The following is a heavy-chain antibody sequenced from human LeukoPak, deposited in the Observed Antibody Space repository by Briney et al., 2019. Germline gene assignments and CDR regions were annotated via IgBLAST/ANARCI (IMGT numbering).Heavy chain of an antibody. V-gene: IGHV3-9*01. J-gene: IGHJ4*02. CDR3: AKGTIVVVPALPLDY. Sequence: GRSLRLSCAASGFTFDDYAMHWVRQAPGKGLEWVSGISWNSGSIGYADSVKGRFTISRDNSKNTLYLQMNSLRAEDTAVYYCAKGTIVVVPALPLDYWGQGTLVTVSS. CDR2: ISWNSGSI. CDR1: GFTFDDYA. D-gene: IGHD2-2*01.